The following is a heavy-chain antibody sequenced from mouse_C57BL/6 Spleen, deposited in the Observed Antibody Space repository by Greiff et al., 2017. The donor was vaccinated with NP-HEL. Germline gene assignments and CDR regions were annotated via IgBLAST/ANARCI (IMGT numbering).Heavy chain of an antibody. J-gene: IGHJ4*01. CDR1: GFTFSSYT. V-gene: IGHV5-9*01. CDR2: ISGGGGNT. Sequence: EVQRVESGGGLVKPGGSLKLSCAASGFTFSSYTMSWVRQTPEKRLEWVATISGGGGNTYYPDSVKGRFTISRDNAKNTLYLQMSSLRSEDTALYYCARYDGLRGAMDYWGQGTSVTVSS. D-gene: IGHD2-3*01. CDR3: ARYDGLRGAMDY.